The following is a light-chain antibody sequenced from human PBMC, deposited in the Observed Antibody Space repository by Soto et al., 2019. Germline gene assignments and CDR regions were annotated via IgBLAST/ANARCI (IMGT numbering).Light chain of an antibody. CDR1: SSDVGDYNY. J-gene: IGLJ3*02. CDR3: CSYAGSYTWV. CDR2: DVS. V-gene: IGLV2-11*01. Sequence: QSVLTQPRSVSGSPGQSVTISCTGTSSDVGDYNYVSWYQQHPGKAPKLLIYDVSERPSGVPDRFSGSKSGNTASLTISGLHAEYEADYYCCSYAGSYTWVFGGGTKLTVL.